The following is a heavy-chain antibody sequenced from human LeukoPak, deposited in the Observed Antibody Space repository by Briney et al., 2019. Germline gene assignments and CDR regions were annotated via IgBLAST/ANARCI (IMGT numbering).Heavy chain of an antibody. CDR3: AKHWSYCSTTSCFFNYYYYYMDV. CDR1: GFIFSSCA. Sequence: GGSLRLSCAPSGFIFSSCAMHWVRQAPGKGLEWVAVIWYDGTNKYHADSVKGRFTISRDNSKSTLYLQMNNLRAEDTAVYYCAKHWSYCSTTSCFFNYYYYYMDVWGKGTTVTVSS. CDR2: IWYDGTNK. D-gene: IGHD2-2*01. V-gene: IGHV3-33*06. J-gene: IGHJ6*03.